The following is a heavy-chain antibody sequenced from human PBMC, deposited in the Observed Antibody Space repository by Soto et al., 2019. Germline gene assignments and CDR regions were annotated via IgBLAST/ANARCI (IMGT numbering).Heavy chain of an antibody. CDR2: ISASGGTT. D-gene: IGHD5-12*01. Sequence: QLLESGGDLIQPGGSLRLSCAASGFTFRNYAMNWVRQAPGKGLEWVSSISASGGTTYYADSVKGRFTISIDNSKSTLYLQMNSLRVEDTAIYFCAKDDSGYEFLYHFDCWGQGTLVAVSS. V-gene: IGHV3-23*01. CDR3: AKDDSGYEFLYHFDC. CDR1: GFTFRNYA. J-gene: IGHJ4*02.